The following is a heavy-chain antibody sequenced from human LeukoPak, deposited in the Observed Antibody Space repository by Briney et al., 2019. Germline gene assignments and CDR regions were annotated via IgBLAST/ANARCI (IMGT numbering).Heavy chain of an antibody. J-gene: IGHJ4*02. CDR2: IRSSSGYI. CDR3: VEDFGGYCSGGSCYSGWSDY. D-gene: IGHD2-15*01. CDR1: GFNFSSYS. Sequence: GGSLRLSCAASGFNFSSYSMNWVRQAPGKGLEWVSYIRSSSGYIYYADSVKGRFTISRDNAKNSLYLQMNSLRAEDTAVYYCVEDFGGYCSGGSCYSGWSDYWGQGTLVTVSS. V-gene: IGHV3-21*01.